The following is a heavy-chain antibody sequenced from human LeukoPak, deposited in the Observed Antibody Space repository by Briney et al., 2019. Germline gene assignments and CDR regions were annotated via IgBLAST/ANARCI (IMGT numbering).Heavy chain of an antibody. CDR3: ARCTASCYANAFDV. Sequence: GGSLRLSCATSGFTFNNNAMTWVRQAPGKGLEWVSAINGGGDATEYADSVKGRFTISRDNSKNTLYLQMNGLRPDDTAVYYCARCTASCYANAFDVWGQGTLLTVSS. CDR1: GFTFNNNA. V-gene: IGHV3-23*01. D-gene: IGHD2-2*01. J-gene: IGHJ3*01. CDR2: INGGGDAT.